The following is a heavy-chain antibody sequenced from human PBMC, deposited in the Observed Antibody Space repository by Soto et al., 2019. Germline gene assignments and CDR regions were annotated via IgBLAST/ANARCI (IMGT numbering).Heavy chain of an antibody. V-gene: IGHV1-69*12. CDR1: GGTFSSFA. CDR2: IVPMFAAP. Sequence: QVLLVQSGAEVKKPGSSVRVSCKTSGGTFSSFAISWVRLAPGQGLEWMGVIVPMFAAPTYAQKFQGRVSITADEPTRTAYMELSRLRFEDTAVYYCARDRVMRGNAYYYGMDVWGQGTTVTVSS. D-gene: IGHD2-21*01. CDR3: ARDRVMRGNAYYYGMDV. J-gene: IGHJ6*02.